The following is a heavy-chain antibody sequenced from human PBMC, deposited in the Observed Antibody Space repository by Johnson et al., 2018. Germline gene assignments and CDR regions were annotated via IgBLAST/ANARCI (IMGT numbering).Heavy chain of an antibody. CDR1: GGTFSSYG. CDR2: IMPIFGTP. D-gene: IGHD6-19*01. J-gene: IGHJ4*02. Sequence: QVQLGESGAEVKKPGSSVNVSCKASGGTFSSYGITWVRQAPGQGLEWLGEIMPIFGTPNYAQKFQGRVTINADESTSTANMELTSRRSEDTAVYYCARHKNNPGWADWGQGTRLTVSS. CDR3: ARHKNNPGWAD. V-gene: IGHV1-69*01.